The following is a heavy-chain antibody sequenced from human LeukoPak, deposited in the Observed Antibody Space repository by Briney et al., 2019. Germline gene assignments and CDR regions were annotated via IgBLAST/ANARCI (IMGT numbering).Heavy chain of an antibody. CDR2: ISSSGSTI. CDR1: GFTFSSYE. D-gene: IGHD1-26*01. J-gene: IGHJ4*02. CDR3: ARDVPVGATPLDY. V-gene: IGHV3-48*03. Sequence: PGGSLRLSCAASGFTFSSYEMNWVRQAPGKGLEWVSYISSSGSTIYYADSVKGRFTISRDNAKNSLYLQMNSLRAEDTAVYYYARDVPVGATPLDYWGQGTLVTVSS.